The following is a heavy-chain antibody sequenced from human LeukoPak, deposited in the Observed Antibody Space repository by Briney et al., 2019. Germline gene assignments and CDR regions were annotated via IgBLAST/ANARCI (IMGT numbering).Heavy chain of an antibody. D-gene: IGHD3/OR15-3a*01. V-gene: IGHV1-69*04. J-gene: IGHJ4*02. CDR3: ARDLVCTMNCKDS. CDR1: GFTFSNDA. Sequence: PGGSLRLSCAASGFTFSNDAISWVRQAPGQGLEWLGRIIPRLGIALYAQRFKGRVTITADTSPSAAYMELRSLTSEDTAVYSCARDLVCTMNCKDSWGQGTLVTVSS. CDR2: IIPRLGIA.